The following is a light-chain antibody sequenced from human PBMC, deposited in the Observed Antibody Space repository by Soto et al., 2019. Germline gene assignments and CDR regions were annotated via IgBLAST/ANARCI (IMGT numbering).Light chain of an antibody. CDR3: QHYNNWPFT. Sequence: EIVMTQSPATLSVSPGERATLSCRASQSVSSNLAWYQQKPGQAPSLLISGASARATGVPARFSGSGSGTEVTLTISSLQSEDFAVYYCQHYNNWPFTFGQGTKLEI. J-gene: IGKJ2*01. CDR1: QSVSSN. CDR2: GAS. V-gene: IGKV3-15*01.